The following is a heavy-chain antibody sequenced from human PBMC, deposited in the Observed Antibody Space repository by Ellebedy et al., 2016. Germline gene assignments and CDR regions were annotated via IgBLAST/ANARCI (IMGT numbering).Heavy chain of an antibody. D-gene: IGHD1-7*01. Sequence: SETLSLXXTVSGGSISSYYWNWIRQPPGKGLEWIGYIYYSGSTNYNPSLKSRVTISVDTSKNQFSLKLSSVTAADTAVYYCARIDWNSFNPWGQGTLVTVSS. CDR2: IYYSGST. J-gene: IGHJ5*02. CDR1: GGSISSYY. CDR3: ARIDWNSFNP. V-gene: IGHV4-59*13.